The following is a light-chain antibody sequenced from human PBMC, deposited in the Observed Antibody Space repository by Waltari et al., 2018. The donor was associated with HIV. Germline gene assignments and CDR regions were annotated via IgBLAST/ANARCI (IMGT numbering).Light chain of an antibody. J-gene: IGLJ2*01. CDR3: CAYAGSTTYVI. Sequence: QSALTQPASVSGSPGQSPTISCTGTRRDVGGYNLVSWYQQHPGKAPKLMIYEVSKRPSGVSNRFSGSKSGNTASLTISGLQAEDEADYYCCAYAGSTTYVIFGGGTKLTVL. CDR2: EVS. CDR1: RRDVGGYNL. V-gene: IGLV2-23*02.